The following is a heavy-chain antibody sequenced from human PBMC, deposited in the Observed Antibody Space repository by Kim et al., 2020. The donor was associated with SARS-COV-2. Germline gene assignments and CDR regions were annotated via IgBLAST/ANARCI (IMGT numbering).Heavy chain of an antibody. Sequence: GGSLRLSCAASGLTLSNYGMHWVRQAPGKGLEWVAVTSYDGRKTFYVGSVKGRFTISRDNSKNTLYLHMNSLRVEDTALYFCAKDRFQQITFDYWGLGTLVTVSP. D-gene: IGHD3-16*01. CDR2: TSYDGRKT. CDR3: AKDRFQQITFDY. CDR1: GLTLSNYG. J-gene: IGHJ4*02. V-gene: IGHV3-30*18.